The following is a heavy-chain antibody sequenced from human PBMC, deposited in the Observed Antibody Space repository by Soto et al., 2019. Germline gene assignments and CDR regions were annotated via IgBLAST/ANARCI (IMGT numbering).Heavy chain of an antibody. CDR1: GGSMSNGYYY. J-gene: IGHJ4*02. CDR3: ARWVEVSLDYFDS. CDR2: IYHSGRT. Sequence: QVQLQESGPGLVKPSQTLSLTCTVSGGSMSNGYYYWSWVRQNPGKGLEWIGHIYHSGRTYYKPSLKSRVGILVDTSKNQFSLNLNSVTAADTAVYYCARWVEVSLDYFDSWGQGTPVTVSS. D-gene: IGHD1-20*01. V-gene: IGHV4-31*03.